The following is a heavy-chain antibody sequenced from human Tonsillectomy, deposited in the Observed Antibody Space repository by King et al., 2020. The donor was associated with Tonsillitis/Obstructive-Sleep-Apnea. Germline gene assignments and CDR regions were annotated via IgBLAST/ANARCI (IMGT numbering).Heavy chain of an antibody. CDR1: GYTFTSYG. V-gene: IGHV1-18*01. Sequence: VQLVESGAEVKKPGASVKVSCKSSGYTFTSYGINWLRQAPGQGLEWMGWISPYNGNTDYAQKFQGRVTMTTDTSTSTAYMELRSLRSDDTAVYYCASDPLYYYMDVWGKGTTVTVSS. J-gene: IGHJ6*03. CDR2: ISPYNGNT. CDR3: ASDPLYYYMDV.